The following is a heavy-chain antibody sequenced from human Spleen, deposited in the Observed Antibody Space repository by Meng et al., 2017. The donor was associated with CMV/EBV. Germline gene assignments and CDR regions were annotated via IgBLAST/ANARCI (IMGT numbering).Heavy chain of an antibody. V-gene: IGHV3-21*06. D-gene: IGHD2-21*01. CDR2: ITSSESQ. CDR1: GSMFSYYT. J-gene: IGHJ4*02. CDR3: ARGPASCDSPTCRILDY. Sequence: GESLKISCAASGSMFSYYTMNWVRQAPGKRLEWVASITSSESQNYADSVKGRFTISRDNAKNSLFLQMNSLRAADTGVYYCARGPASCDSPTCRILDYWGPGTLVTSPQ.